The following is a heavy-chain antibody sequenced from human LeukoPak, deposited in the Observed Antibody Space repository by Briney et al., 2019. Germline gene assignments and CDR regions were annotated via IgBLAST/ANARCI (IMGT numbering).Heavy chain of an antibody. CDR3: ARGLFEYSSSPTFDY. Sequence: SVKVSCKASGGAFNTDAISWVRQAPGQGLEWMGRIIPMSGTANYAQKFQGRVTITTDESTSTAYMELSSLRSEDTAVYYCARGLFEYSSSPTFDYWGQGTLVTVSS. V-gene: IGHV1-69*05. CDR1: GGAFNTDA. D-gene: IGHD6-6*01. CDR2: IIPMSGTA. J-gene: IGHJ4*02.